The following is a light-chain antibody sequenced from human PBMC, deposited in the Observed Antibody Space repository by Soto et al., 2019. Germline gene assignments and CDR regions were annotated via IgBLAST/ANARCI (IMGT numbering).Light chain of an antibody. CDR1: QSVWSN. V-gene: IGKV3-15*01. CDR2: GAY. Sequence: EIVMTQSPATLSLSPGERATLSCRASQSVWSNLAWYQQKPGQAPRLLIYGAYTKATGIPARLSGSASGTDFTHNISSLQPEDFPNYYRQQYNDWPLTFGGGTKVEIK. J-gene: IGKJ4*01. CDR3: QQYNDWPLT.